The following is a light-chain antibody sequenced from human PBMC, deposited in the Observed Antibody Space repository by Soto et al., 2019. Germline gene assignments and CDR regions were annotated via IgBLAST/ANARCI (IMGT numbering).Light chain of an antibody. CDR1: QSISNS. CDR3: QQTFSTPPT. CDR2: AAS. Sequence: DIQMTQSPSSLSAFVGDRITITCRASQSISNSLNWYQQQPGKAPHLLIYAASSLQSGVPSRFSGSGSGTDFTLTVSGLQSGDFATYYCQQTFSTPPTFGQGTKVEIK. J-gene: IGKJ1*01. V-gene: IGKV1-39*01.